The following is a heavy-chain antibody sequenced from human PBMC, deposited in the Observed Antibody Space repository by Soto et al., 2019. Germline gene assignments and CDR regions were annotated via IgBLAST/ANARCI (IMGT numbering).Heavy chain of an antibody. Sequence: AXVKVSGKASGYTFTNYVIHWVRQAPGQRLEWMGWINAGNGDTKYSENFQGRVTITRDTSASTVYLDLSSLSSEDTAFYYCARTGHSGSYDYWGQGTLGTVSS. CDR3: ARTGHSGSYDY. V-gene: IGHV1-3*01. CDR1: GYTFTNYV. CDR2: INAGNGDT. J-gene: IGHJ4*02. D-gene: IGHD3-22*01.